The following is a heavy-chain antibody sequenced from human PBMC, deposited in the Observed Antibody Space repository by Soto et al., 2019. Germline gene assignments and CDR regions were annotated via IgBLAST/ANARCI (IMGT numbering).Heavy chain of an antibody. Sequence: TLSLPKTVADVSIGGRGYHWSLIRQHPGKGLEWIGTSQFSGTTYYNPSLKSRVTISVDTSKSQFSLKLSSVTAADTALYYRARRDRSGLSAGLDSWGQGSLVTV. J-gene: IGHJ5*01. CDR1: DVSIGGRGYH. CDR3: ARRDRSGLSAGLDS. V-gene: IGHV4-31*02. D-gene: IGHD3-22*01. CDR2: SQFSGTT.